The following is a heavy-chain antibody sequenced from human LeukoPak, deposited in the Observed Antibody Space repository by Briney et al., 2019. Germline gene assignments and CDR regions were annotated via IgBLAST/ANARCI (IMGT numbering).Heavy chain of an antibody. J-gene: IGHJ4*02. D-gene: IGHD3-16*01. CDR1: GFVFSSYW. Sequence: GGSLTLSCAASGFVFSSYWMHWVGQVTGRGLVWVSRIYTDGSYTNYADSVKGRFTISRDNAKNTLSLHMNSLRAEDMGVYYSARGDDESLDHWGQGTLVTVSS. V-gene: IGHV3-74*01. CDR2: IYTDGSYT. CDR3: ARGDDESLDH.